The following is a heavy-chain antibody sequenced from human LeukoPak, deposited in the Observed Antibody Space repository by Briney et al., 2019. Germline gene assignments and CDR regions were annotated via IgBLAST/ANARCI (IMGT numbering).Heavy chain of an antibody. CDR1: GGSISSGSYY. Sequence: PSETLSLTCTVSGGSISSGSYYWSWIRQPAGKGLEWIGRIYTSGSTNYNPSLKSRVTISVDTSKNQFSLKLSSVTAADTAVYYCASQLYCSGGSCYTFWGQGTLVTVSS. V-gene: IGHV4-61*02. CDR2: IYTSGST. J-gene: IGHJ4*02. D-gene: IGHD2-15*01. CDR3: ASQLYCSGGSCYTF.